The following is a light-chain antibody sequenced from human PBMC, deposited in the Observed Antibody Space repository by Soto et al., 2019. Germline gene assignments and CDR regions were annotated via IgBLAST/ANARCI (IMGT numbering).Light chain of an antibody. Sequence: DIQLTQSPSFPSASVGDRVTITCRASQDINNFLAWYQQEIGKAPKLLIYAASTLQSGVPSRFSGSGSGTEFTLTISSLQPENFATYYCQQLNSYPLTFGPGTKVDIK. CDR2: AAS. J-gene: IGKJ3*01. CDR3: QQLNSYPLT. CDR1: QDINNF. V-gene: IGKV1-9*01.